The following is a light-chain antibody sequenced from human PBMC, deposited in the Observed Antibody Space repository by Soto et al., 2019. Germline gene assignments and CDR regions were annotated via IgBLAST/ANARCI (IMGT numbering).Light chain of an antibody. CDR1: QSVSSSY. J-gene: IGKJ1*01. V-gene: IGKV3-15*01. Sequence: EIVLTQSPGTLSLSPGERATLSCRASQSVSSSYLAWYQQKPGQAPRLLIYGASTRATGIPARFSGSGSGTESTLTISSLQSEDFAVYYCQQYNNWPPSTFGQGTKVDIK. CDR3: QQYNNWPPST. CDR2: GAS.